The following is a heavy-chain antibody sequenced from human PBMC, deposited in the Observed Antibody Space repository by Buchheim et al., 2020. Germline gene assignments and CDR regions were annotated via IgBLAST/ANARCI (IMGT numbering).Heavy chain of an antibody. CDR3: AKEPVVLARGLED. CDR2: ISYDGSNK. D-gene: IGHD4-23*01. Sequence: QVKLVESGGGVVQPGRSLRLSCAASGFTFSSYAMHWVRQAPGKGLEWVAVISYDGSNKYYADSVKGRFTISRDNSKNTLNLQMNSLRAEDTALYHCAKEPVVLARGLEDWGQGTL. V-gene: IGHV3-30-3*01. J-gene: IGHJ4*02. CDR1: GFTFSSYA.